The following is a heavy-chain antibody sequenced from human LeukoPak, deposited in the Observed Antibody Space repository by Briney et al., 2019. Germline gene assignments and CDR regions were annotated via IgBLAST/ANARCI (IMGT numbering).Heavy chain of an antibody. CDR2: ISKNGGTI. CDR3: ARDFGIVDNRFDY. D-gene: IGHD1-14*01. J-gene: IGHJ4*02. CDR1: GFPFSSFE. V-gene: IGHV3-48*03. Sequence: GGSLRLSCAASGFPFSSFEMNWVRQAPGQGLEWISYISKNGGTIYYADSVKRRFTISRDNAKNSLYLQMNSLRVEDTAVYYCARDFGIVDNRFDYWGQGALVTVSS.